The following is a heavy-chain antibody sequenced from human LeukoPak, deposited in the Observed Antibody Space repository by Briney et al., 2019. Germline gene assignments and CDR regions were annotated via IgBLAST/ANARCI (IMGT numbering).Heavy chain of an antibody. Sequence: PGGSLRLSCAASGFTFSSYWMSWVRQAPGKGLEWVANIKQDGSEKYYVDSVKGRFTISRDNAKNSLYLQMNSLRAEDTAVYYCASFRSSGPYYYYYGMDVWGQGTTVTASS. CDR2: IKQDGSEK. J-gene: IGHJ6*02. CDR3: ASFRSSGPYYYYYGMDV. V-gene: IGHV3-7*01. D-gene: IGHD3-3*01. CDR1: GFTFSSYW.